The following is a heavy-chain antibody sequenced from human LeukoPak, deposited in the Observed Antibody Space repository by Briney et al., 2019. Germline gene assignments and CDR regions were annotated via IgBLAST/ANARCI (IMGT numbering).Heavy chain of an antibody. CDR2: IYTSGST. CDR3: ARLYLDRWELTYYFDY. CDR1: GGSISSYY. J-gene: IGHJ4*02. D-gene: IGHD1-26*01. Sequence: SETLSLTCTVSGGSISSYYGSWIRQPAGKGLEWIGRIYTSGSTNYNPSLKSRVTMSVDTSKNQFSLKLSSVTAADTAVYYCARLYLDRWELTYYFDYWGQGTLVTVSS. V-gene: IGHV4-4*07.